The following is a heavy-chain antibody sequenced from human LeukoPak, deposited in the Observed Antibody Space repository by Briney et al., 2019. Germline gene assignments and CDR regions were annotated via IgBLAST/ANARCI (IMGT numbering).Heavy chain of an antibody. V-gene: IGHV1-8*03. Sequence: ASVKVSCKASGGTFSSYAISWVRQATGQGLEWMGWMNPNSGNTGYAQKFQGRVTITRNTSISTAYMELSSLRSEDTAVYYCARGPPFWSGRWYFDLWGRGTLVTVSS. CDR2: MNPNSGNT. D-gene: IGHD3-3*01. J-gene: IGHJ2*01. CDR1: GGTFSSYA. CDR3: ARGPPFWSGRWYFDL.